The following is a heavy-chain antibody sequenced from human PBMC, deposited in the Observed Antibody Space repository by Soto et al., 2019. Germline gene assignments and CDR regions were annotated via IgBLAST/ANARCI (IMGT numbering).Heavy chain of an antibody. Sequence: GGSLRLACAASGFTFSSYEMNWVRQAPGKGLEWVSYINNRGTTTYYADSEKGRFTISRDNAKNSLYLQMNSLRVEDTAVYYCARAKYYYDSSDFPLDGLDVWGQGTTVTVSS. CDR1: GFTFSSYE. J-gene: IGHJ6*02. V-gene: IGHV3-48*03. CDR3: ARAKYYYDSSDFPLDGLDV. CDR2: INNRGTTT. D-gene: IGHD3-22*01.